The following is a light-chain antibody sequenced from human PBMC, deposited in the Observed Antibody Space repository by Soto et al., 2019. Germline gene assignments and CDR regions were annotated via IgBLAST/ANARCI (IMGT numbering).Light chain of an antibody. J-gene: IGLJ1*01. CDR2: EVT. CDR3: SSYTSSGTLYV. CDR1: SSDIGGSKY. V-gene: IGLV2-14*01. Sequence: QSALTQPASLSGSPGQSIISSCTVTSSDIGGSKYVSWYQQHPGKAPKLMIYEVTYRPSGVSDRFSGSKSGNTASLTVSGLQAEDEADYYCSSYTSSGTLYVFGTGTKVTVL.